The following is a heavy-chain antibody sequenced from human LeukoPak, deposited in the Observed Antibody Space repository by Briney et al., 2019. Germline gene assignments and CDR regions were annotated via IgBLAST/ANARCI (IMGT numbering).Heavy chain of an antibody. Sequence: PSETLSLTCAVSGYSISSGYYCGWIRQPPGRGLEWIGSINLSGNTYCNPSLKSRVDISIDTSKNDFSLKVTSVTAADMAVYFCARQDTAMVKGWFDPWGQGTLVTVSS. CDR2: INLSGNT. V-gene: IGHV4-38-2*01. J-gene: IGHJ5*02. CDR3: ARQDTAMVKGWFDP. CDR1: GYSISSGYY. D-gene: IGHD5-18*01.